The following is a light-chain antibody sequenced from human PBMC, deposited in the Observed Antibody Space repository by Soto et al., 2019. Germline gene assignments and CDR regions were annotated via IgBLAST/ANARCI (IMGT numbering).Light chain of an antibody. V-gene: IGLV2-14*01. J-gene: IGLJ1*01. CDR1: SSDVGGYNY. CDR3: SLYTSENTYV. Sequence: QSALTQPASVSGSPGQSITISCTGTSSDVGGYNYVSWYQQLPGKAPKLLIYEASNRPSGVPDRFSGSKSGNTASLTISGLQAADEADYYCSLYTSENTYVFGTGTKLTVL. CDR2: EAS.